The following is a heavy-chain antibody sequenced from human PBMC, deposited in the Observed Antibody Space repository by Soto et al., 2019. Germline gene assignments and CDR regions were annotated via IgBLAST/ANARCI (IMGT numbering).Heavy chain of an antibody. CDR3: ACVGVRDITKPWSLVDY. Sequence: GGSLRLSCAASGFTFSSYAMHWVRQAPGKGLEWVALISYDGGNKYYADSLTGRFTISRDNSKKTPYLQMNSLRAEDTAMYYCACVGVRDITKPWSLVDYWAQGT. CDR1: GFTFSSYA. V-gene: IGHV3-30-3*01. CDR2: ISYDGGNK. J-gene: IGHJ4*02. D-gene: IGHD2-21*01.